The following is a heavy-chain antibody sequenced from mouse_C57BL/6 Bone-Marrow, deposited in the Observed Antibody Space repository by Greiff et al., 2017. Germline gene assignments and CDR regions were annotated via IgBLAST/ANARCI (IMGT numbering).Heavy chain of an antibody. Sequence: QLQQSGTVLARPGASVKMSCKTSGYTFTSYWMHWVKQRPGPGLEWIGAIYPGNSDTSYNQTFKGKAKLTAVTSASTAYMELSSLTNEDSAVYYCTRLQTAQAAFAYWGQGTLVTVSA. D-gene: IGHD3-2*02. CDR2: IYPGNSDT. CDR3: TRLQTAQAAFAY. V-gene: IGHV1-5*01. J-gene: IGHJ3*01. CDR1: GYTFTSYW.